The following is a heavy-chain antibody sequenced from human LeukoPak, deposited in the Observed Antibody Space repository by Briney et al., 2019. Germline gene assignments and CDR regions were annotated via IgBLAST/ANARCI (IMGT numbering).Heavy chain of an antibody. CDR1: GYSFTSYW. CDR2: IYPGDSDT. CDR3: ARQALHDSSRRTNGYYYYMDV. V-gene: IGHV5-51*01. Sequence: GESLKISCKGSGYSFTSYWIGWVRQMPGKGLEWMGIIYPGDSDTRYSPSFQGQVTISADKSISTAYLQWSSLKASDTAMYYCARQALHDSSRRTNGYYYYMDVWGKGTTVTVSS. J-gene: IGHJ6*03. D-gene: IGHD3-22*01.